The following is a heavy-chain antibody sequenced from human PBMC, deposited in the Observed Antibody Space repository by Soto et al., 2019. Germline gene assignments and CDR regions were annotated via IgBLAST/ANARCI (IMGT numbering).Heavy chain of an antibody. Sequence: EVQLVESGGGLVQPGGSLRLSCAASGFPFSTNWMHWVRQAPGKGLVWVSRINSDGTSTNYADSVKGRFTISRDNAKNTLYLQMNSLRGEDTAMYYCARDIDSSGWGHGTLVTVSS. CDR3: ARDIDSSG. J-gene: IGHJ4*01. V-gene: IGHV3-74*01. D-gene: IGHD3-22*01. CDR2: INSDGTST. CDR1: GFPFSTNW.